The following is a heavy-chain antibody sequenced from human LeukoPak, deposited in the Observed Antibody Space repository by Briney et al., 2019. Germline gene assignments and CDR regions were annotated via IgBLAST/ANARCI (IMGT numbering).Heavy chain of an antibody. J-gene: IGHJ5*02. Sequence: SVKVSCKASGFTFTSSAMQWVRQARGQRLEWIGWIVVGSGNTNYAQKFQERVTITRDMSTSTAYMELSSLRSEDTAVYYCAKEAYDAARPGFDPWGQGTLITVSS. D-gene: IGHD3-22*01. CDR3: AKEAYDAARPGFDP. CDR2: IVVGSGNT. CDR1: GFTFTSSA. V-gene: IGHV1-58*02.